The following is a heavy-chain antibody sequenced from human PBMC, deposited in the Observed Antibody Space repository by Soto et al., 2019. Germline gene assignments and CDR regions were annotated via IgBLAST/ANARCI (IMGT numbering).Heavy chain of an antibody. CDR1: GGTFSSYA. Sequence: QVQLVQSGAEVKKPGSSVKVSCKASGGTFSSYAISWVRQAPGQGLEWMGGIIPIFGTADYAQTFQGRVTITADESTSTAYMELSSLRSEDTAVYYYASHTGSSPEGRYYYGMDVWGQGTTVTVSS. V-gene: IGHV1-69*12. D-gene: IGHD1-26*01. CDR3: ASHTGSSPEGRYYYGMDV. CDR2: IIPIFGTA. J-gene: IGHJ6*02.